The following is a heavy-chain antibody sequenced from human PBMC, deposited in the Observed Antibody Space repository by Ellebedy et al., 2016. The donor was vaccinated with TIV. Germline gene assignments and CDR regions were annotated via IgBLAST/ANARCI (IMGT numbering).Heavy chain of an antibody. D-gene: IGHD2-2*02. CDR1: GGSISSYY. CDR2: IYYSGST. Sequence: GSLRLSCTVSGGSISSYYWSWIRQPPGKGLEWIGYIYYSGSTNYNPSLKSRVTISVDTSKNQFSLKLSSVTAADTAVYYCARGEYQLLYDYWGQGTLVTVSS. J-gene: IGHJ4*02. V-gene: IGHV4-59*01. CDR3: ARGEYQLLYDY.